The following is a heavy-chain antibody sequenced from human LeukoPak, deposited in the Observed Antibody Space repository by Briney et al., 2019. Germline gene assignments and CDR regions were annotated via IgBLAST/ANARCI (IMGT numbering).Heavy chain of an antibody. CDR2: ISSSSSTI. D-gene: IGHD6-19*01. Sequence: GGSLRLSCAASGFTFSSYSMNWVRQAPGKGLEWVSYISSSSSTIYYAGSVKGRFTIARDNAKNSLYLQMNSLRAEDTAVYYCARDRWGYSSGRDAFDIWGQGTMVTVSS. CDR1: GFTFSSYS. CDR3: ARDRWGYSSGRDAFDI. V-gene: IGHV3-48*01. J-gene: IGHJ3*02.